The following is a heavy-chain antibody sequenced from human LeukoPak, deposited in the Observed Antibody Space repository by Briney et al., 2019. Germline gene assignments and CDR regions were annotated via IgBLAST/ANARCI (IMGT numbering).Heavy chain of an antibody. Sequence: PGGSLRLSCVASGFTFNSYAMSWVRQAPGKGLEWVSAISGSGGSTYYADYVKGRFTISRDNSKSTLYLQMNRLGAEDTALYYCAKDNGYCTSTSCFLEYWGQGTLVTVSS. CDR3: AKDNGYCTSTSCFLEY. J-gene: IGHJ4*02. CDR1: GFTFNSYA. CDR2: ISGSGGST. D-gene: IGHD2-2*03. V-gene: IGHV3-23*01.